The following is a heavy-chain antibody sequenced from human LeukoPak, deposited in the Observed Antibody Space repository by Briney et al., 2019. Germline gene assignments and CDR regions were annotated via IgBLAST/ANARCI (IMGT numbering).Heavy chain of an antibody. V-gene: IGHV1-69*04. Sequence: SVKVSCKASGGTFSSYAISWVRQAPGQGLEWVGRIIPILGIANYAQKFQGRVTITADKSTSTAYMELSSLRSEDTAVYYCARVPWGDYYGSGSYYNNAFDIWGQGQRSPSLQ. J-gene: IGHJ3*02. CDR1: GGTFSSYA. CDR2: IIPILGIA. D-gene: IGHD3-10*01. CDR3: ARVPWGDYYGSGSYYNNAFDI.